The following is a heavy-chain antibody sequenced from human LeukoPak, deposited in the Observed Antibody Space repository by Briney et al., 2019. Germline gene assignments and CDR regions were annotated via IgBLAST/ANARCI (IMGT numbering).Heavy chain of an antibody. CDR3: ARDQTMPLYPFDILTGSFLVY. J-gene: IGHJ4*02. V-gene: IGHV3-30*03. Sequence: GGSLRLSCAASGFTFSSYGMHWVRQAPGKGLEWVALISYDGGNKYYADSVKGRFTISRDNSENTLYLQMNSLRAEDTAVYYCARDQTMPLYPFDILTGSFLVYWGQGTLVSVSS. D-gene: IGHD3-9*01. CDR1: GFTFSSYG. CDR2: ISYDGGNK.